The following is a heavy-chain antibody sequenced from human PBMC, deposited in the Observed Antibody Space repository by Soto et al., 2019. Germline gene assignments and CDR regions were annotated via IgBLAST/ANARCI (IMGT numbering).Heavy chain of an antibody. CDR2: ITNGGGGA. D-gene: IGHD2-15*01. J-gene: IGHJ4*02. CDR1: GFTFSSYV. V-gene: IGHV3-23*01. Sequence: EVQLLESGGGLVQPGGSLRLSCAASGFTFSSYVMSWVRQAPGKGLEWVASITNGGGGAYYADSVKGRFTISRDNSKNTLYLQMNSLRAEATAVYYFAKDCSGGSCFSGYWGQGTLVTVSS. CDR3: AKDCSGGSCFSGY.